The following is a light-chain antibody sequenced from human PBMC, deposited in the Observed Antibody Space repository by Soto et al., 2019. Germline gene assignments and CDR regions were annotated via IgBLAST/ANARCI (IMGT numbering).Light chain of an antibody. Sequence: EIVLTQSPGTLSLSPGERATLSCRASQSISSSYLAWYQQKPGQAPRLLIYGASSRATGIPDRFSGSGSGTDFTVTISRLEPEDVAVYYCQQYGRSPWTFGQGTKVEIK. CDR3: QQYGRSPWT. CDR1: QSISSSY. V-gene: IGKV3-20*01. CDR2: GAS. J-gene: IGKJ1*01.